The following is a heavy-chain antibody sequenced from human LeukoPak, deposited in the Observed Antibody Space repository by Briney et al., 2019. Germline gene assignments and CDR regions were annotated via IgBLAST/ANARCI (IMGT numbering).Heavy chain of an antibody. D-gene: IGHD3-22*01. CDR3: ASSRGKYYYDTSGHYYVDSFDF. CDR1: GGSISNYY. Sequence: SETLSLTCTVSGGSISNYYWSWIRQPPGKGLEWIGYISYSGNTNRNPSLKSRAIMSVDTSKNQFSLKLSSVTAADTAVYYCASSRGKYYYDTSGHYYVDSFDFWGQGTLVTVSS. V-gene: IGHV4-59*01. CDR2: ISYSGNT. J-gene: IGHJ4*02.